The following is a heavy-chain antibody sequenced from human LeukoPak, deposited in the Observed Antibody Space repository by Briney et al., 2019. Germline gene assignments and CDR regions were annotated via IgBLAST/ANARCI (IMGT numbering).Heavy chain of an antibody. J-gene: IGHJ4*02. CDR3: AKRGTVHVVDTAMAGGLSFDY. CDR2: IRYDGSNK. Sequence: GGSLRLSCAASGFTFSSYGMHWVRQAPGKGLEWVAFIRYDGSNKYYADSVKGRFTISRDNSKNTLYLQMNSQRAEDTAVYYCAKRGTVHVVDTAMAGGLSFDYWGQGTLVTVSS. CDR1: GFTFSSYG. V-gene: IGHV3-30*02. D-gene: IGHD5-18*01.